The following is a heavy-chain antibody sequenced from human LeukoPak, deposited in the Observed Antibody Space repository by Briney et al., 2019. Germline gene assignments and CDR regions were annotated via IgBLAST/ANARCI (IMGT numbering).Heavy chain of an antibody. V-gene: IGHV4-34*01. Sequence: SETLSLTCAVYGGSFSGYYWSWIRQPPGKGLEWIGEINHSGSTNYNPSLKSRVTISVDTSKNQFSLKLSSVTAADTAVYYCASTLDEGGNGSGFDYWGQGTLVTVSS. D-gene: IGHD4-23*01. CDR2: INHSGST. CDR3: ASTLDEGGNGSGFDY. CDR1: GGSFSGYY. J-gene: IGHJ4*02.